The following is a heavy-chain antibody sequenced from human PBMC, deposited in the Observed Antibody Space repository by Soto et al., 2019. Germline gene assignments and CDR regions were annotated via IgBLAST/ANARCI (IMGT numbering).Heavy chain of an antibody. Sequence: PGGSLRLSCAASGFTFSSYAMSWVRQAPGKGLEWVALISYDGSDKHYADSVKGRFTISRDNSKNTLYLQMNSLRVEDTAVYYCARPREQWLAVALNYWGQGTLVTVSS. CDR1: GFTFSSYA. D-gene: IGHD6-19*01. J-gene: IGHJ4*02. CDR2: ISYDGSDK. V-gene: IGHV3-30-3*01. CDR3: ARPREQWLAVALNY.